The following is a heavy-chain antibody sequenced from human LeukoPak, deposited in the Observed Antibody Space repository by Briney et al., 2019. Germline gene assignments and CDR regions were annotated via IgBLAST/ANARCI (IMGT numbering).Heavy chain of an antibody. CDR1: GFTFSSYA. CDR3: ARDGGYGGNPNDAFDM. J-gene: IGHJ3*02. Sequence: GGSLRLSCAASGFTFSSYAMSWVRQAPGKGLEWVSGISGSGGSTHYADSVKDRFTISRDNSKNTLYLQMNSLRAEDTAVYYCARDGGYGGNPNDAFDMWGQGTMVTVSS. D-gene: IGHD4-23*01. V-gene: IGHV3-23*01. CDR2: ISGSGGST.